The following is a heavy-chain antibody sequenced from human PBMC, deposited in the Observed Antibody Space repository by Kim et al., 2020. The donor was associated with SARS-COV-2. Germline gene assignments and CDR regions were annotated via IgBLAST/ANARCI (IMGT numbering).Heavy chain of an antibody. CDR2: IFPLDSDT. CDR3: ARVGAAAVPFDY. Sequence: GESLKISCKVSGYSFTNHWIGWVRQVPGKGLECMGIIFPLDSDTRYSPAFQGQVTISVDKSISTAFLQWTTLKASDTAIYYCARVGAAAVPFDYWGQGTLVTVSS. V-gene: IGHV5-51*01. J-gene: IGHJ4*02. D-gene: IGHD6-25*01. CDR1: GYSFTNHW.